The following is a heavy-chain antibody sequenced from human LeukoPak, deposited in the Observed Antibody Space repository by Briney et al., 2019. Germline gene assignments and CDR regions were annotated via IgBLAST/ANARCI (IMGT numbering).Heavy chain of an antibody. CDR2: INHSGST. J-gene: IGHJ4*02. Sequence: PSETLSLTCAVYGGSFSGYYWSWIRQPPGKGLEWIGEINHSGSTNYNPSLKSRVTISVDTSKNQFSLKLNSVTAADTAVYYCARGRGYSSSWYFYWGQGTLVTVSS. CDR1: GGSFSGYY. V-gene: IGHV4-34*01. CDR3: ARGRGYSSSWYFY. D-gene: IGHD6-13*01.